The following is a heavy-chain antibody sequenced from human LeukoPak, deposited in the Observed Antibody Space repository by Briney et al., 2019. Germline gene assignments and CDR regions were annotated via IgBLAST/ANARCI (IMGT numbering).Heavy chain of an antibody. J-gene: IGHJ4*02. CDR1: EFTFNSYW. Sequence: GGSLRLSCAASEFTFNSYWMSWVRQAPGKGLEWVANIKQDGGQIYYLDSVKGRFTVSRDNAKNSLYLQMNSLRAEDTAVYYCARLGARQMLEYWGQGTLVTVSS. CDR3: ARLGARQMLEY. CDR2: IKQDGGQI. V-gene: IGHV3-7*01. D-gene: IGHD4-17*01.